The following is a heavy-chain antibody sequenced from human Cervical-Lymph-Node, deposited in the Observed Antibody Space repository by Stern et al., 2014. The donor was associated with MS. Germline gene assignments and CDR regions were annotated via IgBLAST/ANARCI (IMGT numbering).Heavy chain of an antibody. J-gene: IGHJ6*02. CDR3: ARDCSSTSCYSVYYYYYYGMDV. CDR2: ISAYTGKT. Sequence: QVQLVQSGAEVKKPGASVKVSCKASGYTFTSYGISWVRQAPGQGLEWMGWISAYTGKTNSAQKLQGRVTMTTDTSTSTAYMELRSLRSDDTAVYYCARDCSSTSCYSVYYYYYYGMDVWGQGTTVTVSS. D-gene: IGHD2-2*01. V-gene: IGHV1-18*04. CDR1: GYTFTSYG.